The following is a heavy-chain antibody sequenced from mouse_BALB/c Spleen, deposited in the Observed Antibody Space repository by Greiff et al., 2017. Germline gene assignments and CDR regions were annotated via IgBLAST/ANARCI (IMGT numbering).Heavy chain of an antibody. V-gene: IGHV1-14*01. CDR2: INPYNDGT. CDR1: GYTFTSYV. Sequence: EVQLQQSGPELVKPGASVKMSCKASGYTFTSYVMHWVKQKPGQGLEWIGYINPYNDGTKYNEKFKGKATLTSDKSSSTAYMELSSLTSEDSAVYYCARKSSWAYYAMDYWGQGTSVTVSS. D-gene: IGHD1-3*01. CDR3: ARKSSWAYYAMDY. J-gene: IGHJ4*01.